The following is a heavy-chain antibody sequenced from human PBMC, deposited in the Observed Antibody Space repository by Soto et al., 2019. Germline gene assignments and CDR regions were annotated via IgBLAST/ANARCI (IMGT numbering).Heavy chain of an antibody. V-gene: IGHV3-23*01. D-gene: IGHD1-20*01. CDR2: ISGSGAST. Sequence: EVQLLESGGGLVQPGGSLRLSCAASGFTFSSYAMSWVRQAPGKGLEWVSAISGSGASTYYADSVKGRFSISRDDSENAMYVQMNSLRAEDTALYYCAKDARSHINTGHYNDAFDIWGQGTMVTVSS. CDR1: GFTFSSYA. CDR3: AKDARSHINTGHYNDAFDI. J-gene: IGHJ3*02.